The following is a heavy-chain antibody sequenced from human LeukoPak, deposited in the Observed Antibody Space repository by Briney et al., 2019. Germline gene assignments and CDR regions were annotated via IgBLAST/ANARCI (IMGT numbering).Heavy chain of an antibody. CDR3: ARGGYSGSYYYFDY. Sequence: GGSLRLSCAASGFTISSNYMSWVRQAPGKGLEWVSVIYSGGSTYYADSVKGRFTISRDNSKNTLYLQMNSLRAEDTAVYYCARGGYSGSYYYFDYWGQGTLVTVSS. CDR1: GFTISSNY. V-gene: IGHV3-53*01. CDR2: IYSGGST. J-gene: IGHJ4*02. D-gene: IGHD1-26*01.